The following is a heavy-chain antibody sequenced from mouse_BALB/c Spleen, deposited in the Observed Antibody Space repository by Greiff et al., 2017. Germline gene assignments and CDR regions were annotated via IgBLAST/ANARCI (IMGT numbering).Heavy chain of an antibody. CDR1: GYTFTSYW. D-gene: IGHD1-2*01. V-gene: IGHV1-7*01. J-gene: IGHJ2*01. Sequence: VQLQESGAELAKPGASVKMSCKASGYTFTSYWMHWVKQRPGQGLEWIGYINPSTGYTEYNQKFKDKATLTADKSSSTAYMQLSSLTSEDSAVYYCARKITTATFDYWGQGTTLTVSS. CDR2: INPSTGYT. CDR3: ARKITTATFDY.